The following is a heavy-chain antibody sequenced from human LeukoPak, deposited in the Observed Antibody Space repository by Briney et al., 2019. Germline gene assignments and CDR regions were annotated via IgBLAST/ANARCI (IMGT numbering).Heavy chain of an antibody. J-gene: IGHJ6*02. V-gene: IGHV3-7*03. CDR3: ARGGGLDV. CDR2: INHNGNVN. CDR1: GFTFSSYW. D-gene: IGHD3-16*01. Sequence: GGSLRLSCAASGFTFSSYWMNWARQAPGKGRECVASINHNGNVNYYVDSVKGRFTISRDNAKNSLYQQMSNLRAEDTAVYFCARGGGLDVWGQGATVTVSS.